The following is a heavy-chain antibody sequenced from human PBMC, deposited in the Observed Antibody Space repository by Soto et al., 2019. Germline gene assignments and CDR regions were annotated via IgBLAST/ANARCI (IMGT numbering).Heavy chain of an antibody. CDR3: ARVGIAAAVDNYYYYYGMDV. CDR1: GFTFSSYA. J-gene: IGHJ6*02. D-gene: IGHD6-13*01. Sequence: GGSLRLSCAASGFTFSSYAMHWVRQAPGKGLEWVAVISYDGSNKYYADSVKGRFTISRDNSKNTLYLQMNSLRAEDTAVYYCARVGIAAAVDNYYYYYGMDVWGQGTTVTVSS. V-gene: IGHV3-30-3*01. CDR2: ISYDGSNK.